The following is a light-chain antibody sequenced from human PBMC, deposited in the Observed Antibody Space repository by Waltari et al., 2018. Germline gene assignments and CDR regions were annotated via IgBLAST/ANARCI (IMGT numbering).Light chain of an antibody. V-gene: IGLV2-23*01. CDR2: QGT. CDR3: CSYAGTWL. J-gene: IGLJ2*01. CDR1: NNDLATYDL. Sequence: QSALTQPASMSASPGPSITISCPATNNDLATYDLVPWYQQHPGNAPKLLIFQGTKRPSEVSSRFSGSKSADTASLTISGLQPEDEAYYYCCSYAGTWLFGGGTKLTVL.